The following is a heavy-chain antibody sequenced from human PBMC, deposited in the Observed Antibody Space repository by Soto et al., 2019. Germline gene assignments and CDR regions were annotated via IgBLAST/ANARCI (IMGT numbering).Heavy chain of an antibody. V-gene: IGHV4-39*01. CDR3: ERPRPPPAMVRGVKHYYYYYMDV. J-gene: IGHJ6*03. D-gene: IGHD3-10*01. CDR2: IYYSGST. Sequence: SETLSLTCTVSGGSISSSSYYWGWIRQPPGKGLEWIGSIYYSGSTYYNPSLKSRVTISVDTSKNQCSLKLSSVTAADTAVYYCERPRPPPAMVRGVKHYYYYYMDVWGKGTTVTVSS. CDR1: GGSISSSSYY.